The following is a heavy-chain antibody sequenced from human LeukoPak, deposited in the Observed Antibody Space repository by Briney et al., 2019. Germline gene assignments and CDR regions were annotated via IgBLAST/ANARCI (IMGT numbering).Heavy chain of an antibody. D-gene: IGHD2-2*01. J-gene: IGHJ5*02. CDR3: ARKRDVVVPAASIWFDP. V-gene: IGHV4-39*01. CDR2: IYYSGST. CDR1: GGSISSSSYY. Sequence: PSETLSLTCTVSGGSISSSSYYWGWIRQPPGKGLEWIGSIYYSGSTYYNPSLKSRVTISVDTSKNQFSPKLSSVTAADTAVYYCARKRDVVVPAASIWFDPWGQGTLVTVSS.